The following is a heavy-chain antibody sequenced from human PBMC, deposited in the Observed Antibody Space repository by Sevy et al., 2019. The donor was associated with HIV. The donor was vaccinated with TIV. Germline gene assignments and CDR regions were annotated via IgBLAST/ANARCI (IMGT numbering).Heavy chain of an antibody. CDR1: GYTFTDYF. J-gene: IGHJ3*02. CDR2: INPNSGGT. Sequence: ASVKVTRKASGYTFTDYFMHWVRQAPGQGLEWMGCINPNSGGTNYAQRFRGRVTMTRDTSISTAYMELSRLRSDDTAVYYCASLSGYYYDSSRYYNTDAFDIWGQGTMVTVSS. D-gene: IGHD3-22*01. V-gene: IGHV1-2*02. CDR3: ASLSGYYYDSSRYYNTDAFDI.